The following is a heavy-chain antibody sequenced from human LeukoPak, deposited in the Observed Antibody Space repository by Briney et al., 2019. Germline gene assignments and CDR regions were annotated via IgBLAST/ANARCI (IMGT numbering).Heavy chain of an antibody. CDR2: ISWDGGST. J-gene: IGHJ6*03. CDR3: AKSSAAMSYYYYYMDV. Sequence: GGSLRLSCAASGSTSGDYTMQWVRHAPGKGLEWVSLISWDGGSTYYADSVKGRFTISRDNSKNSLYLQTNSLRTEDTALYYCAKSSAAMSYYYYYMDVWGKGTTVTVSS. CDR1: GSTSGDYT. V-gene: IGHV3-43*01. D-gene: IGHD2-2*01.